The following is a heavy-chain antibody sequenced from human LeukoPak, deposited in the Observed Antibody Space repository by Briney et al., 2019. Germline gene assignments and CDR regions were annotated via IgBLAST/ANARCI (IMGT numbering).Heavy chain of an antibody. Sequence: PSETLSLTCTVSGGSIISNYCSWIRQSAGTGLEWIGRIYGSGITDYNPSLKSRVTMSLDTSRKQFSLRLTSVTAADTAVYYCARLKFYDSTGYSPGYYMVVRGKGTTVSVFS. CDR2: IYGSGIT. CDR1: GGSIISNY. CDR3: ARLKFYDSTGYSPGYYMVV. D-gene: IGHD3-22*01. J-gene: IGHJ6*03. V-gene: IGHV4-4*07.